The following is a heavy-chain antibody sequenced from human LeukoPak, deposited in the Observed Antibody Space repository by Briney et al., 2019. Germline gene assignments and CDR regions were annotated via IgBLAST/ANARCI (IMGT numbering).Heavy chain of an antibody. CDR1: GGSISSSN. Sequence: TLSLTSAVSGGSISSSNWWSWVRQAPGKGLEWVAVISYDGSNKYYADSVKGRFTISRDNSKNTLYLQMNSLRAEDTAVYYCAKDLALGGDSSPDYWGQGTLVTVSS. CDR2: ISYDGSNK. V-gene: IGHV3-30*18. J-gene: IGHJ4*02. CDR3: AKDLALGGDSSPDY. D-gene: IGHD2-21*01.